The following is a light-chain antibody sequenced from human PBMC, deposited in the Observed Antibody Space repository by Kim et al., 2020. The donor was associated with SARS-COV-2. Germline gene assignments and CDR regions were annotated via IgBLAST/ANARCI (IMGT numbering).Light chain of an antibody. CDR3: NSRDSSGNPRWV. CDR2: GKN. CDR1: SLRSYY. V-gene: IGLV3-19*01. J-gene: IGLJ3*02. Sequence: LGQTVRSTCQGDSLRSYYASWYQQKPGQAPVLVIYGKNNRPSGIPDRFSGSSSGNTASLTITGAQAEDEADYYCNSRDSSGNPRWVFGGGTQLTVL.